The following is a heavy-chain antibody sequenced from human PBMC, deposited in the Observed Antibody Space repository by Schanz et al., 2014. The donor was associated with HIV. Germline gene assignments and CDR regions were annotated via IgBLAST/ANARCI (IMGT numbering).Heavy chain of an antibody. D-gene: IGHD6-19*01. CDR1: GYGYIFTTYY. J-gene: IGHJ4*02. Sequence: QVQLVQSGAEVKRPGASVKISCKASGYGYIFTTYYIHWMRQAPGQGLEWMAIINPIGGITSYAQKYQGRITVTSDTSTTTFYMEVSSLRSDDTAVYYCARAPYTSGWYGVDYWGQGTLVTVSS. CDR3: ARAPYTSGWYGVDY. CDR2: INPIGGIT. V-gene: IGHV1-46*01.